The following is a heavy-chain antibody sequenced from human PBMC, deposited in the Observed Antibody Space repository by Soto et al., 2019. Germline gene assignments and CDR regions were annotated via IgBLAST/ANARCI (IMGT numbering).Heavy chain of an antibody. CDR1: GFTFSSYA. CDR3: ARAEAWLRSEFDY. Sequence: GGSLRLSCAASGFTFSSYAMHWVRQAPGKGLEWVAVISYDGSNKYYADSVKGRFTISRDNSKNTLYLQMNSLRAEDTAVYYCARAEAWLRSEFDYWGQGTLVTVSS. D-gene: IGHD5-12*01. J-gene: IGHJ4*02. V-gene: IGHV3-30-3*01. CDR2: ISYDGSNK.